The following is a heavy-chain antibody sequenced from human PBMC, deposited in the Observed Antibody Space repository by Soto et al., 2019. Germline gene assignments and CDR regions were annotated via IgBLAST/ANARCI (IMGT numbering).Heavy chain of an antibody. J-gene: IGHJ4*02. Sequence: GASVKVSCKASGYTFTGYYMHWVRQAPGQGLEWMGWINPNSGGTNYAQKFQGWVTMTRDTSISTAYMELSRLRSDDTAVYYCARDPGALWSGHTRKYYFDYWGQGTLVTVSS. CDR3: ARDPGALWSGHTRKYYFDY. D-gene: IGHD3-3*01. CDR2: INPNSGGT. CDR1: GYTFTGYY. V-gene: IGHV1-2*04.